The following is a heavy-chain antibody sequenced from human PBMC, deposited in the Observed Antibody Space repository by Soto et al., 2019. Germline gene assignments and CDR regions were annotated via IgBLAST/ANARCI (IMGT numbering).Heavy chain of an antibody. J-gene: IGHJ6*02. CDR3: AREGVAPYYYYGMDV. CDR2: INPSSGST. V-gene: IGHV1-46*01. Sequence: GASVKVSCKASGYTFTSYYMHWVRQAPGQGLEWMGMINPSSGSTSYAQKFQGRVTMTTDTSTSTVHMEVRSLRSDDTAVYYCAREGVAPYYYYGMDVWGQGTPVTSP. D-gene: IGHD5-12*01. CDR1: GYTFTSYY.